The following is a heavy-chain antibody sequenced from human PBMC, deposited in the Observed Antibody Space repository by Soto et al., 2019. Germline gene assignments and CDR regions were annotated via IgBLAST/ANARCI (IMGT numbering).Heavy chain of an antibody. V-gene: IGHV3-64*07. CDR3: ARSIIQAYVDV. J-gene: IGHJ6*03. Sequence: EEQLVESGGGVVQPGGSLRLSCGASGFTFRSYAMHWVRQAPGKGLEYVSLIYSNGAGSDYADSGKGRFTISRDNSKNMLYLQWHSLRAEDMAVYFCARSIIQAYVDVWGTGPAVTVSS. CDR2: IYSNGAGS. CDR1: GFTFRSYA. D-gene: IGHD2-21*01.